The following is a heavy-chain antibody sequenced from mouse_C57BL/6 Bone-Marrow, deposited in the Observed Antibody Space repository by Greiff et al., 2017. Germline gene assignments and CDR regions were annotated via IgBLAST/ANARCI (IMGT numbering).Heavy chain of an antibody. D-gene: IGHD1-1*01. CDR3: ARFPPHYYGAAWFAY. CDR2: INPNNGGT. CDR1: GYTFTDYY. Sequence: EVQLQQSGPELVKPGASVKISCKASGYTFTDYYMNWVKQSHGKSLEWIGDINPNNGGTSYNQKFKGKATLTVDKSSSTAYMELRSLTSEDSAVXYCARFPPHYYGAAWFAYWGHGTLVTVSA. V-gene: IGHV1-26*01. J-gene: IGHJ3*01.